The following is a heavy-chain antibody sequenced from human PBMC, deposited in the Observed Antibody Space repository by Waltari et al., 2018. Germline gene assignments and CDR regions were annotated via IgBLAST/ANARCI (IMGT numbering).Heavy chain of an antibody. CDR1: GFTVGHAV. CDR3: ARESFWSGAEWDDFGMDV. D-gene: IGHD3-3*01. Sequence: QVHLVESGGGVVQPGRSLRLAWRGSGFTVGHAVISWVRQAPGKGLEWVAVIWYDGSNKQYADSVKGRFTISRDNSNNVVYMQMDSTRDEDTAIYYCARESFWSGAEWDDFGMDVWGQGTTVIVSS. J-gene: IGHJ6*02. CDR2: IWYDGSNK. V-gene: IGHV3-33*01.